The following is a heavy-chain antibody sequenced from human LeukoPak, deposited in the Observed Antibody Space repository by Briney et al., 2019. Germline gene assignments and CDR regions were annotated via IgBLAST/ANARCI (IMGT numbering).Heavy chain of an antibody. CDR2: ISSSSSYI. D-gene: IGHD1-1*01. CDR3: AREWYDWAAFDI. V-gene: IGHV3-21*01. J-gene: IGHJ3*02. CDR1: GFTFSSYS. Sequence: PGGSLRLSCAASGFTFSSYSMNWLRQAPGKGLEWVSSISSSSSYIYYADSVKGRFTISRDNAKNSLYLQMNSLRAEDTAVYYCAREWYDWAAFDIWGQGTMVTVSS.